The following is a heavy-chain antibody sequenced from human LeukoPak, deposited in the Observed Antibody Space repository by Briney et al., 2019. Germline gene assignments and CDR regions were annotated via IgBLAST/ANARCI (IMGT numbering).Heavy chain of an antibody. V-gene: IGHV3-21*01. Sequence: GGSLRLSCAASGFTFSSYGMNWVRQAPGEGLEWVSSISSSSSYIYYADSVKGRFTISRDNAKNSLYLQMNSLRAEDTAVYYCAREGYCSGGSCEGFDYWGQGTLVTVSS. CDR1: GFTFSSYG. CDR2: ISSSSSYI. CDR3: AREGYCSGGSCEGFDY. J-gene: IGHJ4*02. D-gene: IGHD2-15*01.